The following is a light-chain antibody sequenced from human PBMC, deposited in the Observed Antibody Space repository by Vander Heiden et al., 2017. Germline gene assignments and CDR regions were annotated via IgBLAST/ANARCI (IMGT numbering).Light chain of an antibody. CDR2: INN. Sequence: QSVLNQPPSASGTPGPRVTISCSGSSSSIGRNSVNWYQQVPGTAPKLLIYINNQRPSGVPDRFSGSKSGTSASLAISGLQSEDEADYYCAAWDGSLNGWLFGGGTKLTVL. CDR1: SSSIGRNS. V-gene: IGLV1-44*01. J-gene: IGLJ3*02. CDR3: AAWDGSLNGWL.